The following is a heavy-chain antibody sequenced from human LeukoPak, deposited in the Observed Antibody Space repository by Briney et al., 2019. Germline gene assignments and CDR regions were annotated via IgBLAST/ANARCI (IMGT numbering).Heavy chain of an antibody. CDR3: ARDILATSIAAPYY. Sequence: PGGSLRLSCAASGFISSDYSLHWVRQPPGKGLEWIGSIFYSGRTYYNPSLKSRVTMSVDTSKNQFSLRLSSVNAADTAVYYCARDILATSIAAPYYWGQGTLVTVSS. J-gene: IGHJ4*02. CDR2: IFYSGRT. D-gene: IGHD6-13*01. CDR1: GFISSDYS. V-gene: IGHV4-38-2*02.